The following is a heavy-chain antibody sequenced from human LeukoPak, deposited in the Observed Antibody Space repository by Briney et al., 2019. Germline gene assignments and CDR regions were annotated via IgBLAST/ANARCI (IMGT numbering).Heavy chain of an antibody. CDR2: IYTSGST. CDR1: GGSISRYY. J-gene: IGHJ6*02. D-gene: IGHD2-15*01. V-gene: IGHV4-4*07. CDR3: ARGYVVVVAATYYYYYGMDV. Sequence: PSETLSLTCTVSGGSISRYYWSWIRQPAGEGLDWIGRIYTSGSTNYNPSLKSRVTMSVDTSKNQFSLKLSSVTAADTAVYYCARGYVVVVAATYYYYYGMDVWGQGTTVTVSS.